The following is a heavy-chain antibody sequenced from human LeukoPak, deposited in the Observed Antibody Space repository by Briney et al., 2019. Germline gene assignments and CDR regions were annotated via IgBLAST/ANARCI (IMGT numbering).Heavy chain of an antibody. CDR2: ISAYNVNT. J-gene: IGHJ4*02. CDR1: GYNPISYV. Sequence: ASVKVSCKASGYNPISYVIIWVRQAPGQGLEWMGWISAYNVNTNYAQKFQGRVTMTTDTSTSTAYMELRSLKSDDTAVYFCARPYDTSGYYNYYLDYWGQGTLVTVSS. CDR3: ARPYDTSGYYNYYLDY. V-gene: IGHV1-18*01. D-gene: IGHD3-22*01.